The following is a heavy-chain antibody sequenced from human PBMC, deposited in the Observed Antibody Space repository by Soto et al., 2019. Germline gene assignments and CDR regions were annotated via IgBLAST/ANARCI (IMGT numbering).Heavy chain of an antibody. CDR3: ARHQTIFGVVSNYYYGMDV. CDR1: EDSCTISL. CDR2: IDPSRSYT. Sequence: GVSRKISCKGSEDSCTISLSNWVRQMPGKGLEWMGRIDPSRSYTNYSPSFQGHVTISADKSISTAYLQWSSLKASDTAMYYCARHQTIFGVVSNYYYGMDVWGQGTTVTVSS. D-gene: IGHD3-3*01. V-gene: IGHV5-10-1*01. J-gene: IGHJ6*02.